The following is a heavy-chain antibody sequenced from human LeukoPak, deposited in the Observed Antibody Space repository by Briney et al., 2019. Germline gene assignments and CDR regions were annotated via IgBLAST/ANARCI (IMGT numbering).Heavy chain of an antibody. V-gene: IGHV3-48*04. J-gene: IGHJ4*02. CDR3: ARGRGDLIDY. Sequence: GSLRLSCAASGFTFSSYSMNWVRQAPGEGLEWVSYISSSGSTIYYADSVKGRFTISRDNAKNSLYLQMNSLRAEDSAVYYCARGRGDLIDYWGQGTLVTVSS. D-gene: IGHD2-21*02. CDR2: ISSSGSTI. CDR1: GFTFSSYS.